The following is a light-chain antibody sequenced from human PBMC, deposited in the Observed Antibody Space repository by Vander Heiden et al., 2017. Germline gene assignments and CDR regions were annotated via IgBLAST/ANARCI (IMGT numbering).Light chain of an antibody. V-gene: IGLV2-8*01. Sequence: QSALTQPPSASGSPGPSVTISCTGTSSDIGRYSFVSWYQQHPGKAPKRILYDVTERPSGVPDRFSGSKSGNTASLSVSGLQVEDEADYYCTSYAGNKRVVFGGGTKLTVL. J-gene: IGLJ3*02. CDR2: DVT. CDR1: SSDIGRYSF. CDR3: TSYAGNKRVV.